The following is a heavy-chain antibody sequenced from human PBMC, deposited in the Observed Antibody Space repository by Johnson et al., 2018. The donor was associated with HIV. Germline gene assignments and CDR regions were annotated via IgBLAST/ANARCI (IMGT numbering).Heavy chain of an antibody. CDR1: GFTVSSNY. V-gene: IGHV3-66*02. Sequence: MLLVESGGGLVQPGGSLRLSCAASGFTVSSNYMSWVRQAPGKGLEWVSVIYSGGSTYYADSVKGRFTISRDNSNNTLYLQMNSLRTEDSGVYYCAKAYCPGCDAFEIWGQGTMVTVSS. CDR2: IYSGGST. J-gene: IGHJ3*02. CDR3: AKAYCPGCDAFEI. D-gene: IGHD2-21*01.